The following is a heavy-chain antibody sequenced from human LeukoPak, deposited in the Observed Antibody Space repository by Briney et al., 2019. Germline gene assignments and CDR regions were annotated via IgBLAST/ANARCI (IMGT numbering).Heavy chain of an antibody. Sequence: ASVKVSCKASGYTFTDYYMHWVRQAPGQGLEWMGWMNPNSGDTNYARKFQGWVTMTRDTSINTAYMELSRLKSDDTAIYYCAKLVDSSGWVFDFWGQGTLVTVSS. CDR3: AKLVDSSGWVFDF. CDR1: GYTFTDYY. CDR2: MNPNSGDT. J-gene: IGHJ4*02. V-gene: IGHV1-2*04. D-gene: IGHD6-19*01.